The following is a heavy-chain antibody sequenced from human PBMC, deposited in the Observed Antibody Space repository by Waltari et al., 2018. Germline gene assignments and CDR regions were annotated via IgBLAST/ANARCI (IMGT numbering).Heavy chain of an antibody. CDR2: IYSGGST. Sequence: EVQLLESGGGLVQPGGSLRLSCAASGFTFSSYAMSWVRQAPGKGLEWVSVIYSGGSTYYADSVKGRFTISRDNSKNTLYLQMNSLRAEDTAVYYCAKDRVGDFDYWGQGTLVTVSS. J-gene: IGHJ4*02. D-gene: IGHD3-10*01. CDR3: AKDRVGDFDY. V-gene: IGHV3-23*03. CDR1: GFTFSSYA.